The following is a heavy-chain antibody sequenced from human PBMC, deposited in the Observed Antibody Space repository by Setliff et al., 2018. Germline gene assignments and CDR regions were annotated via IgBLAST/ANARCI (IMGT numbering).Heavy chain of an antibody. Sequence: SETLSLTCTVSGGSIRSNSYYWGWIRQPPGKGLEWIGSIYYSGSTYYNPSLKSRVTISVDTSKNQFSLKLSSVTAADTAVYYCARVSLYSSSWYYYYYVMDVWGQGTTVTVSS. CDR2: IYYSGST. CDR1: GGSIRSNSYY. V-gene: IGHV4-39*07. D-gene: IGHD6-13*01. J-gene: IGHJ6*02. CDR3: ARVSLYSSSWYYYYYVMDV.